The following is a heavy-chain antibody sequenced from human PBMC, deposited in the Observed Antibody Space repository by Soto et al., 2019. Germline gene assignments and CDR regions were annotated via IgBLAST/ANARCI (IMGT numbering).Heavy chain of an antibody. V-gene: IGHV1-18*01. CDR2: ISGYNGNT. J-gene: IGHJ6*02. D-gene: IGHD6-19*01. CDR3: WRFIMVGGWFDPNYCRGMDV. Sequence: QVQLVQSGAEVKKPGASVTVSCKTSGYTFSNYGINWVRQSPGQGLEWMGWISGYNGNTNYAQTVLGRVTMTTDTTTGTVYMELRSLKSDDTAIYYCWRFIMVGGWFDPNYCRGMDVVGQGTTVPVSS. CDR1: GYTFSNYG.